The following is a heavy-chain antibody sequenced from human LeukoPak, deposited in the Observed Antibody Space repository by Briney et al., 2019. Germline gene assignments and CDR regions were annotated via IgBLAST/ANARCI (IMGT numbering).Heavy chain of an antibody. CDR1: GGSFSGYS. CDR3: ARGHSTHPRYFPGYIHGLDWFDP. Sequence: SETLSLTCVVYGGSFSGYSWSWIRQPPGKGLEWIGEIKHSGSTNSNPSLKSRVTISVDASKKQFSLKLASVTAADTALYYCARGHSTHPRYFPGYIHGLDWFDPWGQGTLVTVSS. J-gene: IGHJ5*02. CDR2: IKHSGST. V-gene: IGHV4-34*01. D-gene: IGHD5-18*01.